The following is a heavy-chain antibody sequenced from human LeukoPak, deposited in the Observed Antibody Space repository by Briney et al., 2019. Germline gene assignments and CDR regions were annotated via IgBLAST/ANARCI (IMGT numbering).Heavy chain of an antibody. CDR1: GYTFTSYD. Sequence: ASVKVSCKASGYTFTSYDINWVRQAPGQGLEWMGIINPRDISASYAQKFQGRVTMTRDMSTNTVYMELSSLRSEDTAVYYCARDPLDSSGYFVPFDYWGQGTLVTVSS. D-gene: IGHD3-22*01. CDR2: INPRDISA. J-gene: IGHJ4*02. V-gene: IGHV1-46*01. CDR3: ARDPLDSSGYFVPFDY.